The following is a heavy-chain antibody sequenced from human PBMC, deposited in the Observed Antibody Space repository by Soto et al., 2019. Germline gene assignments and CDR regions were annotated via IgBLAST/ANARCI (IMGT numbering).Heavy chain of an antibody. Sequence: PGGSLRLSCAASGFTVSSNYMSWVRQAPGKGLEWVSVIYSGGSTYYADSVKGRFTISRDNSKNTLYLQMNSLRAEDTAVYYCARGHSEYYYYYMDVWGKGTTVTVS. J-gene: IGHJ6*03. CDR2: IYSGGST. CDR1: GFTVSSNY. D-gene: IGHD3-10*01. CDR3: ARGHSEYYYYYMDV. V-gene: IGHV3-66*01.